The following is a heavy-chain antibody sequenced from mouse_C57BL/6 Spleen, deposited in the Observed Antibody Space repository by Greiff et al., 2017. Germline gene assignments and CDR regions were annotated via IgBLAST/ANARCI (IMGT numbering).Heavy chain of an antibody. J-gene: IGHJ1*03. CDR3: ARDQTLTPPRYFDV. CDR2: ISYDGSN. Sequence: VQLQQSGPGLVKPSQSLSLTCSVTGYSITSGYFWNWIRQSPGNILEWMGYISYDGSNNYNPSLQNRISITPDTSKNQFFLQLNAVTTEDTATYFGARDQTLTPPRYFDVWGTGTTVTVSS. CDR1: GYSITSGYF. V-gene: IGHV3-6*01.